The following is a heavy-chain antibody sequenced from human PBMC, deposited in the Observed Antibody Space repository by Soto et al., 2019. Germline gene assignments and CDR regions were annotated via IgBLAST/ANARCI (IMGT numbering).Heavy chain of an antibody. Sequence: PGGSLRLSCAASGFTFDDYAMHWVRQAPGKGLEWVSGISWNSGSIGYADSVKGRFTISRDNAKNSLYLQMNSLRAEDTALYYCAEDKDSYSSSPYYFDYWGQGTLVTVSS. D-gene: IGHD6-6*01. V-gene: IGHV3-9*01. CDR1: GFTFDDYA. CDR3: AEDKDSYSSSPYYFDY. J-gene: IGHJ4*02. CDR2: ISWNSGSI.